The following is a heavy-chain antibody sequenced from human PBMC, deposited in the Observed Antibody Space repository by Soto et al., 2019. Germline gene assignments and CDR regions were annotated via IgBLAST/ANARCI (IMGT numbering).Heavy chain of an antibody. CDR2: IYYSGTT. J-gene: IGHJ4*02. CDR3: ARLIHFLTTSCHFEY. D-gene: IGHD3-9*01. Sequence: PPWEGPEWSGSIYYSGTTYYNSSLRSRVTISVDTSKNQFYLKLSSVTAADTSVFYCARLIHFLTTSCHFEYWGKG. V-gene: IGHV4-39*01.